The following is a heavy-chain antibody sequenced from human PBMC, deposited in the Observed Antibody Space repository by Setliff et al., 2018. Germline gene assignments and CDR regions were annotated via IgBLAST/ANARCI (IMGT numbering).Heavy chain of an antibody. V-gene: IGHV4-59*03. J-gene: IGHJ4*02. Sequence: PWETLSLTCTVSGGSISDYYWSWIRQAPGKGLEWIGYIYYGGSTNYNPSLKSRVTISVDTSKNQFSLKLSSVTAADTALYYCTVYNTGSSKDHYWGQGTPVTVSS. CDR1: GGSISDYY. D-gene: IGHD2-8*02. CDR3: TVYNTGSSKDHY. CDR2: IYYGGST.